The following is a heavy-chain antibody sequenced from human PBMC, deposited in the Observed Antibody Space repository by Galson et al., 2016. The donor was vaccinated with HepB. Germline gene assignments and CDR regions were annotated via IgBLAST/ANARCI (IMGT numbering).Heavy chain of an antibody. CDR2: IRSKANSYAT. Sequence: SLRLSCAASGFTFSGSAIHWVRQASGKGPEWVGRIRSKANSYATAYVASVEGRFTISRDDSKKTAYLQMNSLKIEDTAVYYCTRHGGEDRGYDLFDYWGQGTLVTVSS. J-gene: IGHJ4*02. V-gene: IGHV3-73*01. CDR1: GFTFSGSA. D-gene: IGHD5-12*01. CDR3: TRHGGEDRGYDLFDY.